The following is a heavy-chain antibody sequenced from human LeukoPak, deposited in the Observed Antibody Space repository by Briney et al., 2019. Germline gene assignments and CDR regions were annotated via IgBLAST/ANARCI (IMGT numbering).Heavy chain of an antibody. D-gene: IGHD3-10*01. CDR3: AKSSANMVRGAKFDY. CDR2: ISGSGGST. CDR1: GFTFSSYG. V-gene: IGHV3-23*01. Sequence: GGSLRLSCAASGFTFSSYGMSWVRQAPGKGLEWVSAISGSGGSTYYADSVKGRFTISRDNSKNTLYLQMNSLRAEDTAVYYCAKSSANMVRGAKFDYWGQGTLVTVSS. J-gene: IGHJ4*02.